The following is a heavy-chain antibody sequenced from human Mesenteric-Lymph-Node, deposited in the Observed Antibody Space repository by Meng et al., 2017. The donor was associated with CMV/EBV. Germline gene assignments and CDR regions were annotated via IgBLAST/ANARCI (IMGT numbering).Heavy chain of an antibody. J-gene: IGHJ4*02. CDR3: ARQTKDWSYDFDS. V-gene: IGHV3-11*04. CDR1: GFTFSDYY. Sequence: GRSLRLSCAASGFTFSDYYMSWIRQAPGKGLEWVSYISSSGSTIYYADSVKGRFTISRDNAKNSLYLQMNNLRVDDTAVYYCARQTKDWSYDFDSWGQGTLVTVSS. D-gene: IGHD3/OR15-3a*01. CDR2: ISSSGSTI.